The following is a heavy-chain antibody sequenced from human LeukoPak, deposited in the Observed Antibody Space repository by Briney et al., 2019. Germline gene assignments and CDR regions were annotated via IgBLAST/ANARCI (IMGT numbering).Heavy chain of an antibody. Sequence: SETLSLTCTVSGGSISSSTYYWGWIRQPPGKGLEWIGSISYSGSTYYNPSLKSRVTISVDTSKNQFSLKLSSVTAADTAVYYCARGTNVVVPAAMLDYWGQGTLVTVSS. D-gene: IGHD2-2*01. J-gene: IGHJ4*02. CDR3: ARGTNVVVPAAMLDY. V-gene: IGHV4-39*01. CDR1: GGSISSSTYY. CDR2: ISYSGST.